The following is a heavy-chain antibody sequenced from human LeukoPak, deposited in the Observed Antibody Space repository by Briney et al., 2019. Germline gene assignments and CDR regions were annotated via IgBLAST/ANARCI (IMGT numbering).Heavy chain of an antibody. D-gene: IGHD3-10*01. CDR1: GFTFSVCA. CDR3: AKADGSYKTLIDY. CDR2: ISGSGSST. J-gene: IGHJ4*02. V-gene: IGHV3-23*01. Sequence: GGSLRLSCAASGFTFSVCAMNWVRQAPGKGLEWVSGISGSGSSTYYADSVKGRFTISRDSSKNTVYLQMNSLRAEDTAIYYCAKADGSYKTLIDYWGQGTLVTVSS.